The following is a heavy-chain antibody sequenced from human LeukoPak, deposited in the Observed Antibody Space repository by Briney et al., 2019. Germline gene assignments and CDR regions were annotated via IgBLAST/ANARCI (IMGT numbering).Heavy chain of an antibody. Sequence: PGGSLRLSCAASGFTFSSYAMSWVRQAPGKGLEWVSAISGSGGSTYYADSVKGRFTISRDNSKNTLYLQMNSLRAEDTAVYYCAKSASVLLWFGRKYYFDYWGQGTLVTVSS. J-gene: IGHJ4*02. D-gene: IGHD3-10*01. CDR1: GFTFSSYA. CDR3: AKSASVLLWFGRKYYFDY. CDR2: ISGSGGST. V-gene: IGHV3-23*01.